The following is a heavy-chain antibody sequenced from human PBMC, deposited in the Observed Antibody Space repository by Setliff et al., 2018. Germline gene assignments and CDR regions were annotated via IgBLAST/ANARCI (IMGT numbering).Heavy chain of an antibody. Sequence: GGSLRLSCAASGFTFSNYAMSWVRRAPGKGLAWVSGITGGGGSTYILDSVKGRFTISRDNTKNSLYLQMNSLRAEDTAVYYCANRPGSYLPPSWGQGTLVTVSS. CDR3: ANRPGSYLPPS. CDR1: GFTFSNYA. D-gene: IGHD3-10*01. V-gene: IGHV3-23*01. CDR2: ITGGGGST. J-gene: IGHJ4*02.